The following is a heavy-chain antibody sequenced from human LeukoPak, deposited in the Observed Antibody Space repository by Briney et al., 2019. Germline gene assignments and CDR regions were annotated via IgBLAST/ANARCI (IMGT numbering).Heavy chain of an antibody. D-gene: IGHD3-3*01. J-gene: IGHJ4*02. CDR3: TKAILYDRPGWGFDS. Sequence: GGSLRLSCVASGFTFKDYAMTWVRQAPGKGLEWVSAISGSAISTYYADSVKGRFTISRDNSKHTLDLQMNSVRAGDTALYYCTKAILYDRPGWGFDSGGQGPLVTVSS. V-gene: IGHV3-23*01. CDR2: ISGSAIST. CDR1: GFTFKDYA.